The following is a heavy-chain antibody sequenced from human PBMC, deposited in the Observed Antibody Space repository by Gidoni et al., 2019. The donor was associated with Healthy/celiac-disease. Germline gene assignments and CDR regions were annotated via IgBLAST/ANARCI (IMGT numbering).Heavy chain of an antibody. J-gene: IGHJ4*02. D-gene: IGHD6-13*01. CDR3: TRVYSSSWSPETALDY. V-gene: IGHV3-49*04. CDR1: GSTFGDYA. CDR2: MRSKAYGGTT. Sequence: EVQLVESGGGLVQPGRSLRLSCTDSGSTFGDYAMSWVRQAPGKGLEWVGFMRSKAYGGTTEYAASVKGRFTISRDDSKSIAYLQMNSLKTEDTAVYYCTRVYSSSWSPETALDYWGQGTLVTVSS.